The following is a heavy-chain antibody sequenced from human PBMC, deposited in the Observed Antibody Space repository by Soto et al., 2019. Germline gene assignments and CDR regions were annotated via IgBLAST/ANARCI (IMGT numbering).Heavy chain of an antibody. CDR3: ARDRNRHYYDSSGYYPDY. V-gene: IGHV3-30-3*01. J-gene: IGHJ4*02. D-gene: IGHD3-22*01. CDR2: ISYDGSNK. Sequence: SMSLSCTAAGVTCSIYARHLIRKEPGKGLEWVAVISYDGSNKYYADSVKGRFTISRDNSKNTLYLQMNSLRAEDTAVYYCARDRNRHYYDSSGYYPDYWGQGTLVPVSS. CDR1: GVTCSIYA.